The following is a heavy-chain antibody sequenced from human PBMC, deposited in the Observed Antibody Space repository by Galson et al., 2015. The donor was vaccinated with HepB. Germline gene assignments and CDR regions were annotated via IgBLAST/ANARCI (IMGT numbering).Heavy chain of an antibody. CDR2: IYYSGST. CDR1: GGSISSSSYY. Sequence: LSLTCTVSGGSISSSSYYWGWIRQPPGKGLEWIGSIYYSGSTYYNPSLKSRVTISVDTSKNQFSLKLSSVTAADTAVYYCARDRYSSPVDYWGQGTLVTVSS. V-gene: IGHV4-39*07. J-gene: IGHJ4*02. D-gene: IGHD6-13*01. CDR3: ARDRYSSPVDY.